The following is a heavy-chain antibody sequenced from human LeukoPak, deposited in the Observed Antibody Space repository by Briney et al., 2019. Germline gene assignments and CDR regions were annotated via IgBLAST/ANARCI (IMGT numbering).Heavy chain of an antibody. J-gene: IGHJ5*02. Sequence: SVKVSCTASGGTFSSYAINWVRQAPGQGLEWMGGIIPIFGTASYAQKFQGRVTITADESTSTAYMELSSLRSEDTAVYYCARDIVVVPAATWFDPWGQGTLVTVSS. D-gene: IGHD2-2*01. V-gene: IGHV1-69*13. CDR3: ARDIVVVPAATWFDP. CDR2: IIPIFGTA. CDR1: GGTFSSYA.